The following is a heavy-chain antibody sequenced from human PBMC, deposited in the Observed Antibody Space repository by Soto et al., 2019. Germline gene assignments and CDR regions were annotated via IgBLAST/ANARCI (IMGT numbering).Heavy chain of an antibody. J-gene: IGHJ4*02. V-gene: IGHV4-34*01. CDR3: ARGAKTGDFDY. CDR1: GGSFSGYY. CDR2: INHSGST. Sequence: QVQLQQWGAGLLEPSETLSLTCAVYGGSFSGYYWSWIRQPPGKGLEWMGEINHSGSTNYNPSLKSRVTKSVDTSKNQFSLNLSTVSAADTAVYYCARGAKTGDFDYWGQRTLVTVSS. D-gene: IGHD1-1*01.